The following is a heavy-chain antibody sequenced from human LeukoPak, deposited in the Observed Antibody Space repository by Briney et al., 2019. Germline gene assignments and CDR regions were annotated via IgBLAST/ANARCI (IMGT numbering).Heavy chain of an antibody. V-gene: IGHV4-59*01. CDR2: IYYSGST. Sequence: PSETLSLTCTVSGGSISSYYWSWIRQPPGKGLEWIGYIYYSGSTNYNPSLKSRVTISVDTSKNQFSLKLSSVTAADTAVYYCARYGYSSSWYDKNAFDIWGQGTMVTVSS. CDR1: GGSISSYY. J-gene: IGHJ3*02. CDR3: ARYGYSSSWYDKNAFDI. D-gene: IGHD6-13*01.